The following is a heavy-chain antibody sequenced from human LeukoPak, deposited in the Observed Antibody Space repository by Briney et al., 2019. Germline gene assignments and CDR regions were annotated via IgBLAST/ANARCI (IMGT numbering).Heavy chain of an antibody. CDR1: GGSFGAYY. V-gene: IGHV4-34*01. CDR2: INHSGST. CDR3: ARHPSTVTTVGGFDY. D-gene: IGHD4-17*01. Sequence: PSETLSLTCAVYGGSFGAYYWSWIRQPPGKGLEWIGEINHSGSTNYNPSLKSRVTISVDTSKNQFSLKLSSVTAADTAVYYCARHPSTVTTVGGFDYWGQGTLVTVSS. J-gene: IGHJ4*02.